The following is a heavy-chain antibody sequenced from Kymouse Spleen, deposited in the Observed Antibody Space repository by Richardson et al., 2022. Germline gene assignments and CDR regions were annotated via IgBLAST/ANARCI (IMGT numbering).Heavy chain of an antibody. V-gene: IGHV3-33*01. J-gene: IGHJ6*02. CDR2: IWYDGSNK. CDR1: GFTFSSYG. Sequence: QVQLVESGGGVVQPGRSLRLSCAASGFTFSSYGMHWVRQAPGKGLEWVAVIWYDGSNKYYADSVKGRFTISRDNSKNTLYLQMNSLRAEDTAVYYCARAPYSGSYPYYYYYGMDVWGQGTTVTVSS. CDR3: ARAPYSGSYPYYYYYGMDV. D-gene: IGHD1-26*01.